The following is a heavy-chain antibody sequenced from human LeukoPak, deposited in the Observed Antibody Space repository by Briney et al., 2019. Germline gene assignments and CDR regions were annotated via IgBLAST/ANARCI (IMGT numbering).Heavy chain of an antibody. D-gene: IGHD5-12*01. Sequence: ASVKVSCKASGYTFTSYGISWVRQAPGQGREGMGWIIAYNGNTNYAQKLQGRVTITTDTSTSTAYMELRSRRSDDTAVYYCARSLKYRATPNRLHPWAQGPLVPLSS. CDR3: ARSLKYRATPNRLHP. J-gene: IGHJ5*02. CDR2: IIAYNGNT. V-gene: IGHV1-18*01. CDR1: GYTFTSYG.